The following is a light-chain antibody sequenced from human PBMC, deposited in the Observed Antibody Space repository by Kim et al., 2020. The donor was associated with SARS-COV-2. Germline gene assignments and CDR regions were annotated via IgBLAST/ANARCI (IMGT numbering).Light chain of an antibody. CDR3: QAWDSSTYV. CDR1: KWGDKY. J-gene: IGLJ1*01. Sequence: GPPGQTASITCSGDKWGDKYACWYQQKPGQSPVLVIYQDSKRPSGIPERFSGSNAGNTATLTISGTQAMDEADYYCQAWDSSTYVFGTGTKVTVL. CDR2: QDS. V-gene: IGLV3-1*01.